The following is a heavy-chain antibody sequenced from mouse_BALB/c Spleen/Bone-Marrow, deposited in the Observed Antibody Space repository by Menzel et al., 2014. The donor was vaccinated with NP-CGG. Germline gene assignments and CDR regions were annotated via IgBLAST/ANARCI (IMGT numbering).Heavy chain of an antibody. CDR2: INPYNGDT. D-gene: IGHD1-2*01. J-gene: IGHJ2*01. Sequence: VQLQQSGPELVKPGASVKISCKASGYSFTGYSMNCVMQSHGKSLEWIGRINPYNGDTFYNQKFKGKATLTVDKSSSTAHMELRSLASEDSAVYYCASSFITTAYYFDYWGQGTTLTVSS. V-gene: IGHV1-20*02. CDR1: GYSFTGYS. CDR3: ASSFITTAYYFDY.